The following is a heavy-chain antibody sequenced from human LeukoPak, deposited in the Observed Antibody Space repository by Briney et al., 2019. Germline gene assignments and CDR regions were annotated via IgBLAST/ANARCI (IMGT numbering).Heavy chain of an antibody. Sequence: SETLSLTCTVSGDSISSYYWSWIRQPPGKGLGWVGYIYCSGSTNYDPSLKSRVTISVDSSKNQFSLRLASVTAADTAVDYCARHGGVGAYRYGPALDYWGRGTLVTVSS. D-gene: IGHD5-18*01. CDR3: ARHGGVGAYRYGPALDY. CDR2: IYCSGST. CDR1: GDSISSYY. J-gene: IGHJ4*02. V-gene: IGHV4-59*08.